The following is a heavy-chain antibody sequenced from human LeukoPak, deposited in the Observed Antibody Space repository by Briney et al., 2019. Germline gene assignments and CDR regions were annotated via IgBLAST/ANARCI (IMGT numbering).Heavy chain of an antibody. Sequence: GGSLRLSCAASGFTFSSYSMNWVRQAPGKGLEWVSSISSSSSYIYYADSVKGRFTISRDNAKNSLYLQMNSLRAEDTAVYYCARDLEYCSGGSCYDWFDPWSQGTLVTVSS. V-gene: IGHV3-21*01. J-gene: IGHJ5*02. CDR1: GFTFSSYS. CDR3: ARDLEYCSGGSCYDWFDP. D-gene: IGHD2-15*01. CDR2: ISSSSSYI.